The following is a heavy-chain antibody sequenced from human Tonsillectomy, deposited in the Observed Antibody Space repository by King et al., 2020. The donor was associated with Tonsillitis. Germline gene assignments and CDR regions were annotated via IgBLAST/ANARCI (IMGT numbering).Heavy chain of an antibody. CDR2: IYYSGST. CDR3: ARRSRDIVYDAFDI. V-gene: IGHV4-39*01. CDR1: GGSISSSSYY. D-gene: IGHD5-12*01. J-gene: IGHJ3*02. Sequence: LQLQESGPGLVKPSETLSLTCTVSGGSISSSSYYWGWIRQPPGKGLEWIGSIYYSGSTYYNPSLKSRVTISVDTSKNQFSLKLSSVTAADTAVYYCARRSRDIVYDAFDIWGQGTMVTVSS.